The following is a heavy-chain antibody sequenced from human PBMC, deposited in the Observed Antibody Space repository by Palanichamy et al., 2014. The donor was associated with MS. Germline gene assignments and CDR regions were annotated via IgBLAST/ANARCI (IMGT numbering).Heavy chain of an antibody. J-gene: IGHJ6*02. CDR2: IKSDGIST. CDR1: GFSFSSTW. V-gene: IGHV3-74*01. Sequence: EVQLVESGGGLVQPGGSLRLSCAASGFSFSSTWMHWVRQAPGKGLVWVSRIKSDGISTSYADSVKGRFTISRDNAKNTLFLQMNSLRAEDTAVYYCARDYYYNMDVWGQGTTVTV. CDR3: ARDYYYNMDV.